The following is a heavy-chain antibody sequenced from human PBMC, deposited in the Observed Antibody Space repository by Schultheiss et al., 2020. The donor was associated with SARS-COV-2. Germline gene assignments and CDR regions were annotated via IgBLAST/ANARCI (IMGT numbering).Heavy chain of an antibody. J-gene: IGHJ6*02. Sequence: SQTLSLTCAISGDSVSSNSAAWNWIRQSPSRGLEWLGRTYYRSKWYNDYAVSVKSRITINPDTSKNQFSLQLNSVTPEDTAVYYCARSCAYYDILTGYYRDYYYYGMDVWGQGTTVTVSS. CDR3: ARSCAYYDILTGYYRDYYYYGMDV. V-gene: IGHV6-1*01. CDR2: TYYRSKWYN. CDR1: GDSVSSNSAA. D-gene: IGHD3-9*01.